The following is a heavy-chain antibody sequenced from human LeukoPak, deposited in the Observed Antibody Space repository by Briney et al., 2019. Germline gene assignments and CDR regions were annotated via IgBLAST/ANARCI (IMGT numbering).Heavy chain of an antibody. V-gene: IGHV3-7*01. CDR3: ARKGGGEWELLYYFDY. J-gene: IGHJ4*02. D-gene: IGHD1-26*01. CDR1: GFTFSSYW. Sequence: GGSLRLSCAASGFTFSSYWMSWVRQAPGKGLERVANIKQDGSEKYYVDSVKDRFTISRDNAKNSLYLQMNSLRAEDTAVYYCARKGGGEWELLYYFDYWGQGTLVTVSS. CDR2: IKQDGSEK.